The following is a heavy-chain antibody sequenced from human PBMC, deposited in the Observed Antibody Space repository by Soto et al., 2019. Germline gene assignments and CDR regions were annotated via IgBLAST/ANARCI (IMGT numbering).Heavy chain of an antibody. D-gene: IGHD4-17*01. V-gene: IGHV3-33*01. CDR1: GFTFSSYG. CDR3: ARDQDYGDPKGSFDY. CDR2: IWYDGSNK. J-gene: IGHJ4*02. Sequence: GGSLRLSCAASGFTFSSYGMHWVRQAPGKGLEWVAVIWYDGSNKYYADSVKGRFTISRDNSKNTLYLQMNSLRAEDTAVYYCARDQDYGDPKGSFDYWGQGTLVTVSS.